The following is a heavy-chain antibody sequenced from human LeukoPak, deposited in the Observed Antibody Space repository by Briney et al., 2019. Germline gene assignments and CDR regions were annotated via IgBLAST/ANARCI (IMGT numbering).Heavy chain of an antibody. J-gene: IGHJ4*02. CDR1: VCTFDDYG. CDR2: INCSGGST. CDR3: ARVASRTYCDYFDY. Sequence: LGGSLRLSRAASVCTFDDYGMTGVRQAPGRGLEGVSCINCSGGSTGYADSVRGRFTISRDNAKNSLYLQMNSLRAEDTALYYCARVASRTYCDYFDYWGQGTLVTVSS. D-gene: IGHD2-8*02. V-gene: IGHV3-20*04.